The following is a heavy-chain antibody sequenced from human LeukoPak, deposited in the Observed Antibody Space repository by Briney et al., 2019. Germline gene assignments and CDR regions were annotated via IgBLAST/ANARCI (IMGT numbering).Heavy chain of an antibody. Sequence: SETLSLTCTVSGGSISSYYWSWIRQPAGKGLEWIGRIYTSGSTNYNPSLKSRVTMSVDTSKNQFSLKLTSVTAADTAVYYCARVWGSSWPYWYLDLWGRGTLVTVSS. V-gene: IGHV4-4*07. CDR3: ARVWGSSWPYWYLDL. D-gene: IGHD6-13*01. CDR1: GGSISSYY. CDR2: IYTSGST. J-gene: IGHJ2*01.